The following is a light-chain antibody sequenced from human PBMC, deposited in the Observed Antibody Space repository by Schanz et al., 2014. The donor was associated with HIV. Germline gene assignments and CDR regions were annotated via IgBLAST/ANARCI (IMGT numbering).Light chain of an antibody. CDR3: ATWDDSLNGYV. CDR1: TSNIGADYG. J-gene: IGLJ1*01. CDR2: VNS. Sequence: QSVLTQPPSVSGAPGQRVTISCTGSTSNIGADYGVHWYQQLPGTAPKLLIFVNSNRPSGVPDRFSGSKSGTSASLAITGLQAEDEADYYCATWDDSLNGYVFGPGTKLTVL. V-gene: IGLV1-40*01.